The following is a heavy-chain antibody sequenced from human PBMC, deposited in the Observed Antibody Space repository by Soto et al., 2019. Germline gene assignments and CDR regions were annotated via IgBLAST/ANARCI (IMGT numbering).Heavy chain of an antibody. V-gene: IGHV3-23*01. Sequence: EEQLLESGGGLVQPGGSLRLSCATSGFTFSSYAMTWVRQAPGKGLEWVAAVSSSGGSTFHADSVKGRFTISRDNSKNTLYLQMNSLRAEDPDVYYCSNRISVNWFDPWGQGTLVTVSS. D-gene: IGHD6-19*01. CDR1: GFTFSSYA. CDR3: SNRISVNWFDP. J-gene: IGHJ5*02. CDR2: VSSSGGST.